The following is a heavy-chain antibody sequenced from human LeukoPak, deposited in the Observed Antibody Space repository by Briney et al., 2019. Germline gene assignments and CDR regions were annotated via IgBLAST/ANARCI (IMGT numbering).Heavy chain of an antibody. CDR3: ARDLHDYGPRGTLQAYGMDV. V-gene: IGHV4-30-2*01. J-gene: IGHJ6*02. CDR1: GGSLSSGGYS. D-gene: IGHD4-17*01. Sequence: SETLSLTCAVSGGSLSSGGYSWSWIRQPPGKGLEWSGYIYHSGSTYYNPSLKSRVTISVDRSKNQFSLKLSSVTAADTAVYYCARDLHDYGPRGTLQAYGMDVWGQGTTVTVSS. CDR2: IYHSGST.